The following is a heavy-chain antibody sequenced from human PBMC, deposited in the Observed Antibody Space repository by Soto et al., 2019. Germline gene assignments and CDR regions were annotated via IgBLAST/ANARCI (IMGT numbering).Heavy chain of an antibody. CDR2: ITPSNGDT. CDR1: GYTFATYG. D-gene: IGHD2-15*01. CDR3: ARLAPCNSEICYSRPLDY. V-gene: IGHV1-18*01. Sequence: QVQLLQSGVEVKKPGASVKVSCKASGYTFATYGIGWVRQAPGQGLEWMGWITPSNGDTNYAQKLQGRVTKTTDTSTSTAYMEVRSLRSDDTAVYYCARLAPCNSEICYSRPLDYWGQGTLVTVSS. J-gene: IGHJ4*02.